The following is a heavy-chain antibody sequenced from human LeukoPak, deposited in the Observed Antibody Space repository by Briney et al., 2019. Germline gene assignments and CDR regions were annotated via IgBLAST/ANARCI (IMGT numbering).Heavy chain of an antibody. CDR3: ARVHYDSSGYNFDY. CDR2: IYYSGST. CDR1: GGSISSYY. Sequence: SETLSLTCTVSGGSISSYYWSWIRQPPGKGLEWIGYIYYSGSTDYNPSLKSRVTISVDTSRNQFSLKLSSVTAADTAVYYRARVHYDSSGYNFDYWGQGTLVTVSS. D-gene: IGHD3-22*01. V-gene: IGHV4-59*01. J-gene: IGHJ4*02.